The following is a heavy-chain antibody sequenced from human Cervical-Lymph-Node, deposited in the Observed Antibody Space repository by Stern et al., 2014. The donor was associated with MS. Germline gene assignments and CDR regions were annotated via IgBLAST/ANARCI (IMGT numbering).Heavy chain of an antibody. D-gene: IGHD4-17*01. J-gene: IGHJ4*02. CDR3: ARARVGDYARSPHLDS. Sequence: EVQLVESGGGLVKPGESLRLSCDASGFTFSHYSINWVRQAPGKGLEWISSISNTCTHTYYADSVESRFTITRDSAKDSVSLHMVSLRAEDTAVYYCARARVGDYARSPHLDSWGQGTLVTVSS. V-gene: IGHV3-21*01. CDR2: ISNTCTHT. CDR1: GFTFSHYS.